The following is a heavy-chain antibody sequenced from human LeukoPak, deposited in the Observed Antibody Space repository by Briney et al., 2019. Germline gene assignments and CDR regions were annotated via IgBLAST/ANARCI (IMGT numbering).Heavy chain of an antibody. CDR2: IIPIVGTA. Sequence: GALVKVSCKASGGTFSSYAISWVRQAPGQGLEWMGGIIPIVGTANYAQKFQGRVTITADKSTSTAYMELSRLRSEDTAVYYCAREVNYDILTGYYAHFDYWGQGTLVTVSS. D-gene: IGHD3-9*01. CDR3: AREVNYDILTGYYAHFDY. CDR1: GGTFSSYA. J-gene: IGHJ4*02. V-gene: IGHV1-69*06.